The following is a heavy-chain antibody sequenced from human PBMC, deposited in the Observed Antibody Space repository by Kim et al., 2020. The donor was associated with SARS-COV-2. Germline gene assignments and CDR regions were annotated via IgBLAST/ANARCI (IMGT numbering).Heavy chain of an antibody. V-gene: IGHV4-59*01. J-gene: IGHJ4*02. CDR1: GGSISSYY. CDR2: IYYSGST. Sequence: SETLSLTCTVSGGSISSYYWSWIRQPPGKGLEWIGYIYYSGSTNYNPSLKSRVTISVDTSKNQFSLKLSSVTAADTAVYYCARGGPGIAAAGTNFDYWGQGTLATVSS. D-gene: IGHD6-13*01. CDR3: ARGGPGIAAAGTNFDY.